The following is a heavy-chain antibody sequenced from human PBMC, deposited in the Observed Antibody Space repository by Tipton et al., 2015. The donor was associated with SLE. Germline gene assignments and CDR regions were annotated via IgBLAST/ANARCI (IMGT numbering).Heavy chain of an antibody. CDR1: GGSISSYY. V-gene: IGHV4-59*12. Sequence: LRLSCTVSGGSISSYYWSWIRQPPGKGLEWIGYIYYSGSTNYNPSLKSRVTISVDTSKNQFSMKRGSVTAADTALYYCARPGYSISWYYFDYWGQGTLPTVSS. CDR3: ARPGYSISWYYFDY. CDR2: IYYSGST. J-gene: IGHJ4*02. D-gene: IGHD6-13*01.